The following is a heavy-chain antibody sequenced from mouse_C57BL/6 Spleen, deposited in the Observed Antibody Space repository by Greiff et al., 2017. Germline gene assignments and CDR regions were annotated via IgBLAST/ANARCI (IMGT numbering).Heavy chain of an antibody. D-gene: IGHD4-1*01. CDR2: IWSGGST. Sequence: VQLQESGPGLVQPSQSLSITCTVSGFSLTSYGVHWVRQSPGKGLEWLGVIWSGGSTDYNAAFISRLSISKDNSKSQVFFKMNSLQADDTAIYYCARKGLGRGYFDYWGQGTTLTVSS. CDR3: ARKGLGRGYFDY. V-gene: IGHV2-2*01. J-gene: IGHJ2*01. CDR1: GFSLTSYG.